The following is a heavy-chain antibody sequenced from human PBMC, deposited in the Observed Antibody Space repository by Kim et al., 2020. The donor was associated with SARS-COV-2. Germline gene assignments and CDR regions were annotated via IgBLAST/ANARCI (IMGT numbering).Heavy chain of an antibody. D-gene: IGHD2-15*01. V-gene: IGHV3-21*01. CDR1: GFTFSSYS. J-gene: IGHJ4*02. CDR2: ISSSSSYI. CDR3: AREGDPESGYCSGGSCYSYDY. Sequence: GGSLRLSCAASGFTFSSYSMNWVRQAPGKGLEWVPSISSSSSYIYYADSVKGRFTISRDNAKNSLYLQMNSLRAEDTAVYYCAREGDPESGYCSGGSCYSYDYWGQGTLVTVSS.